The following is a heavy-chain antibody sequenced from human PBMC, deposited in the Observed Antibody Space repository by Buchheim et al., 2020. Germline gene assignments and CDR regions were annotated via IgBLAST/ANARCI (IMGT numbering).Heavy chain of an antibody. J-gene: IGHJ4*02. V-gene: IGHV3-30*18. CDR2: ISYDGSNK. CDR1: GFTFSSYG. D-gene: IGHD1-26*01. Sequence: QVQLVESGGGVVQPGRSLRLSCAASGFTFSSYGMHWVRQAPGKGLEWVAVISYDGSNKYYADSVKGRFTISRDNSKNKLYLQMNSLRAEDTAVYYCAKDRTIVTRYYFDYWGQGTL. CDR3: AKDRTIVTRYYFDY.